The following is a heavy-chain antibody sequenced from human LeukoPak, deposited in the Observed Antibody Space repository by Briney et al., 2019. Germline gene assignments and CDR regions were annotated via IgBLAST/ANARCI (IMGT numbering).Heavy chain of an antibody. CDR3: ARDQRGGPPYDY. CDR2: INPSGGST. CDR1: GYTFTSYY. Sequence: ASVKVSCTASGYTFTSYYMHWVRQAPGQGLEWMGIINPSGGSTSYAQKFQGRVTMTRDTSTSTVYMELSSLRFEDTAVYYCARDQRGGPPYDYWGQGTLVTVSS. D-gene: IGHD1-14*01. V-gene: IGHV1-46*01. J-gene: IGHJ4*02.